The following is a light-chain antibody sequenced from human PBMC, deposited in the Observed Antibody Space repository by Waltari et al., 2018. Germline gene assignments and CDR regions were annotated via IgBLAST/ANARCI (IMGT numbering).Light chain of an antibody. Sequence: QSVLTQPPSVSGAPGQRVTISCTVSSSNIGAGYDVHWYQHLPGTAPKLLIYGNSNRPSGVPDRFSGSKSGTSASLVITGLQAEDEADYYCQSYDSSLSGSRVFGGGTKLTVL. J-gene: IGLJ3*02. CDR2: GNS. V-gene: IGLV1-40*01. CDR3: QSYDSSLSGSRV. CDR1: SSNIGAGYD.